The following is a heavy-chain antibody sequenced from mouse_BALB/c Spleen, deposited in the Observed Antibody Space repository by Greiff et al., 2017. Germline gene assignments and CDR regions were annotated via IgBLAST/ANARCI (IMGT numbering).Heavy chain of an antibody. D-gene: IGHD1-1*01. V-gene: IGHV5-12-1*01. J-gene: IGHJ2*01. CDR2: ISSGGGST. CDR1: GFAFSSYD. CDR3: ARHENDYYGSLFDY. Sequence: EVKLVESGGGLVKPGGSLKLSCAASGFAFSSYDMSWVRQTPEKRLEWVAYISSGGGSTYYPDTVKGRFTISRDNAKNTLYLQMSSLKSEDTAMYYCARHENDYYGSLFDYWGQGTTLTVSS.